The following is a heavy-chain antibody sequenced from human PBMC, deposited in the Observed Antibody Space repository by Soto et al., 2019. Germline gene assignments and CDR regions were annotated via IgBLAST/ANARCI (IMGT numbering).Heavy chain of an antibody. CDR3: ARDVGV. CDR2: IYSGGST. Sequence: EVQLVESGGGLVQPGGSLRLSCAASGFTVSNNYMSWVRQAPGKGLEWVSVIYSGGSTYYADSMKGRFTISRDNTKNTLYLQISGLRAEDTAVYYCARDVGVWGRGTTVTVSS. J-gene: IGHJ6*04. V-gene: IGHV3-66*01. CDR1: GFTVSNNY.